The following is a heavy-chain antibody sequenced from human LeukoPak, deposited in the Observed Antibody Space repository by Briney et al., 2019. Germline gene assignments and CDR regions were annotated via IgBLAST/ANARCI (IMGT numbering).Heavy chain of an antibody. CDR2: SYWNDDK. CDR3: AHRLGYYDILTGYPTLYFDY. CDR1: GFSLRTSGVG. V-gene: IGHV2-5*01. J-gene: IGHJ4*02. Sequence: SGPTLTNPTQPLTLTHTFSGFSLRTSGVGVGGIRHPPVKALEWLALSYWNDDKRYSPSLKSRLTITKDTSKNQVVPTMTNMDPVDTATYYCAHRLGYYDILTGYPTLYFDYWGQGTLVTVSS. D-gene: IGHD3-9*01.